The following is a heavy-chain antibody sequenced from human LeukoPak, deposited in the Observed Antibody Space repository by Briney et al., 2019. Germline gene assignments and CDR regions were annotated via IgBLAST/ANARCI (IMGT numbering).Heavy chain of an antibody. CDR2: ISSSSSYI. Sequence: GGSLRLSCAASGFTYSSFSMNWVRQAPGKGLEWVSYISSSSSYIYYADSVKGRFTVSRDNARRSLYLQINSLRAEDTAVYYCSRDLGGFGDYNFLSGSDYWGQGALVTVSS. V-gene: IGHV3-21*01. CDR1: GFTYSSFS. CDR3: SRDLGGFGDYNFLSGSDY. D-gene: IGHD3-3*01. J-gene: IGHJ4*02.